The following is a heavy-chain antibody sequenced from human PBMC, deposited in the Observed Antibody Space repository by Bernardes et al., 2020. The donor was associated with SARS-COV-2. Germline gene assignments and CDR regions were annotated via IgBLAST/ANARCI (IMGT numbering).Heavy chain of an antibody. CDR3: ARLGYCTPASCGAIDA. J-gene: IGHJ5*02. CDR2: IDPSDSHT. V-gene: IGHV5-51*01. CDR1: GYSFTNYW. D-gene: IGHD2-2*01. Sequence: GESLKISCKGSGYSFTNYWIGWVRQMPGKGLEWIAVIDPSDSHTKYSPSFRGHVTISVDKSTSSLYLQWSSLKASDTAMYHCARLGYCTPASCGAIDAWGQGTLVFVSS.